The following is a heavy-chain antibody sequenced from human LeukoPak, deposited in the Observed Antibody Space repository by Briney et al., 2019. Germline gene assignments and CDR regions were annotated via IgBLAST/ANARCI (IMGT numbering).Heavy chain of an antibody. D-gene: IGHD3-22*01. V-gene: IGHV4-34*01. CDR2: INHSGST. CDR3: ARAYYYDSSGYYVVSYYFDY. CDR1: GGPFSGYY. Sequence: SSETLSLTCAVSGGPFSGYYWSWIRQPPGKGLEWIGEINHSGSTNYNPSLKSRVTISVDTSKNQFSLKLSSVTAADTAVYYCARAYYYDSSGYYVVSYYFDYWGQGTLVTVSS. J-gene: IGHJ4*02.